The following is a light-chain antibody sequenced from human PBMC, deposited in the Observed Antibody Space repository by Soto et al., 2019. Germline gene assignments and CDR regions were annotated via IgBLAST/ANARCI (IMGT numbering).Light chain of an antibody. CDR1: QSVPRSY. Sequence: PGQRATLSCTASQSVPRSYLAWYQQRPGQAPRIVIYDASSRATGIPDRFSGSESGTEYTLTISSLESEDFAVYYCHQYAWSPLTFGQGTRLEIK. J-gene: IGKJ5*01. CDR2: DAS. V-gene: IGKV3-20*01. CDR3: HQYAWSPLT.